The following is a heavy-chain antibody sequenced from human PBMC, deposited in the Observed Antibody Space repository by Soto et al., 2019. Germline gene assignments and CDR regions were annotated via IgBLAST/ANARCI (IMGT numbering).Heavy chain of an antibody. V-gene: IGHV3-13*01. Sequence: GGSLRLSCAASGFTFSSYDMHWVRQATGKGLEWVSAIGTAGDTYYSGSVKGRFSVSRENVKNSLYLQMNSLRAGDTAVYYCARGGDCSKTSCYWARLYYGLDVWGQGTTVTVSS. CDR3: ARGGDCSKTSCYWARLYYGLDV. D-gene: IGHD2-2*01. CDR2: IGTAGDT. J-gene: IGHJ6*02. CDR1: GFTFSSYD.